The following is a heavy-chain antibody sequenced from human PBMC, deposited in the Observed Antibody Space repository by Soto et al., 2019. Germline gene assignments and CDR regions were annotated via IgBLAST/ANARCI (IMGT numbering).Heavy chain of an antibody. D-gene: IGHD2-2*01. V-gene: IGHV1-46*03. CDR3: AREGDIVVVPADSDAFDI. J-gene: IGHJ3*02. CDR2: INPSGGST. Sequence: VRQAPGQGLEWMGIINPSGGSTSYAQKFQGRVTMTRDTSTSTVYMELSGLRSEDTAVYYCAREGDIVVVPADSDAFDIWGQGTMVTVSS.